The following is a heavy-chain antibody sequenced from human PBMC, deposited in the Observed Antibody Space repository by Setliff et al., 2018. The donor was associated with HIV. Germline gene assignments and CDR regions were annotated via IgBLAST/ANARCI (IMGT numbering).Heavy chain of an antibody. CDR1: NGSINYYH. CDR2: IYSTGST. CDR3: ARGLDGYSSWFRDWYDP. D-gene: IGHD6-13*01. J-gene: IGHJ5*02. Sequence: SETLSLTCTVSNGSINYYHLTWLRQPPGRSLEWIGNIYSTGSTNYNPSLKSRVAMSVDTSKNQISLQLTSLTAADTAVYYCARGLDGYSSWFRDWYDPWGQGTQVTSPQ. V-gene: IGHV4-4*08.